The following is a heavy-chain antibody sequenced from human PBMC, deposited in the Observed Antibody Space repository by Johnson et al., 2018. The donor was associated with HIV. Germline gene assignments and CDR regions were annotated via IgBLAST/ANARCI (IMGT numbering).Heavy chain of an antibody. D-gene: IGHD1-26*01. Sequence: VQVLESGGGAVQPGRSPRLSCIVSGFTFTSSAMHWVRQAPGKGLEWVSFIRYDGSNKYYADSVKGRFTISRDNSKNTLYLQMNSLRAEDTAVYYCARDGIGRGIVGANDAFDIWGQGTMVTVSS. CDR1: GFTFTSSA. J-gene: IGHJ3*02. CDR2: IRYDGSNK. V-gene: IGHV3-30-3*01. CDR3: ARDGIGRGIVGANDAFDI.